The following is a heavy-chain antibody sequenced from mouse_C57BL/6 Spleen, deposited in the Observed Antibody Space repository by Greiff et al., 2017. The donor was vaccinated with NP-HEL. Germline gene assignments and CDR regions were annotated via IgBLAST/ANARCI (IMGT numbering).Heavy chain of an antibody. CDR3: ARRGGFYYYAMDY. V-gene: IGHV1-80*01. D-gene: IGHD1-1*02. CDR1: GYAFSSYW. CDR2: IYPGDGDT. Sequence: QVHVKQSGAELVKPGASVKISCKASGYAFSSYWMNWVKQRPGKGLEWIGQIYPGDGDTNYNGKFKGKATLTADKSSSTAYMQLSSLTSEDSAVYFCARRGGFYYYAMDYWGQGTSVTVSS. J-gene: IGHJ4*01.